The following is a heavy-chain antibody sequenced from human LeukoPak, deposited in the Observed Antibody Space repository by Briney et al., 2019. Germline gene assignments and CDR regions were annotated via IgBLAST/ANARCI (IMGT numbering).Heavy chain of an antibody. CDR1: GSSISSYY. J-gene: IGHJ5*01. Sequence: PSETLSLTCTVSGSSISSYYWSWIRQPPGKGLEWIGYIYYSGSTNYNPSLKSRVTISVDTSKNQFSLKLSSVTAADAAVYYCARASGSVIYYNSCDSWGQGILIAVSS. V-gene: IGHV4-59*01. D-gene: IGHD3-10*01. CDR3: ARASGSVIYYNSCDS. CDR2: IYYSGST.